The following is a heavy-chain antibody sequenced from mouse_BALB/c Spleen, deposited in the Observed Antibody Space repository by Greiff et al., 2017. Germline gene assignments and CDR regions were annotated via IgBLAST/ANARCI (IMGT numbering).Heavy chain of an antibody. D-gene: IGHD2-1*01. Sequence: VQLQQSGPSLVKPSQTLSLTCSVTGDSITSGYWNWIRKFPGNKLEYMGYISYSGSTYYNPSLKSRISITRDTSKNQYYLQLNSVTTEDTATYYCARYGGNYVNYYAMDYWGQGTSVTVSS. CDR3: ARYGGNYVNYYAMDY. CDR1: GDSITSGY. J-gene: IGHJ4*01. V-gene: IGHV3-8*02. CDR2: ISYSGST.